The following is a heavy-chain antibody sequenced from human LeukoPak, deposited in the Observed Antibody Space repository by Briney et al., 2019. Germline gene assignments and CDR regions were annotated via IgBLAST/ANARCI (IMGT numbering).Heavy chain of an antibody. D-gene: IGHD2-21*02. CDR2: IIPIFGTA. Sequence: WASVKVSCKASGGTFSSYAISWVRQAPGQGLEWMGGIIPIFGTANYAQKFQGRVTITADESTSTAYMELSSLRSEDTAMYYCARAGPTVRYCGGDCYYPNDAFDIWGQGTMVTVSS. J-gene: IGHJ3*02. CDR3: ARAGPTVRYCGGDCYYPNDAFDI. V-gene: IGHV1-69*01. CDR1: GGTFSSYA.